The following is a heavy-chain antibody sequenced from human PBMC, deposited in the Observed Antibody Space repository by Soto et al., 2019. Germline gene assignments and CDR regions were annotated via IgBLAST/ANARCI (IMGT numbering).Heavy chain of an antibody. CDR3: ARGRRYSSSRWFDP. D-gene: IGHD6-6*01. CDR1: GGSFSGYY. CDR2: INHSGST. Sequence: SETLSLTCAVYGGSFSGYYWSWIRQPPGKGLEWIGEINHSGSTNYNPSLKSRVTISVDTSKNQFSLKLSSVTAADTAVYYCARGRRYSSSRWFDPWGQGTLVTVSS. J-gene: IGHJ5*02. V-gene: IGHV4-34*01.